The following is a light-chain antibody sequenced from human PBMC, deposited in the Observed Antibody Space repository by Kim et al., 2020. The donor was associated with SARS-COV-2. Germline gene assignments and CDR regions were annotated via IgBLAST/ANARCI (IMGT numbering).Light chain of an antibody. V-gene: IGLV10-54*01. CDR3: SAWDRSRDGWV. CDR2: RNK. CDR1: SNSVGYQG. J-gene: IGLJ3*02. Sequence: QTATHTCTGNSNSVGYQGAVWLQQQQGHPPEVLSYRNKNRPSGISDRVFVSRSRSTASLNIADVQPEDEAVYYCSAWDRSRDGWVFGGGTKLTVL.